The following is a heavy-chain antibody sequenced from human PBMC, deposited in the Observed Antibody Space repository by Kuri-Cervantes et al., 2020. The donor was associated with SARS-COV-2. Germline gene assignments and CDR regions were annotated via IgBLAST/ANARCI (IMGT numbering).Heavy chain of an antibody. D-gene: IGHD6-13*01. J-gene: IGHJ4*02. CDR1: GFTFSAYT. CDR3: ARGFKIAAAGPFDY. V-gene: IGHV3-21*01. Sequence: GGSLRLSCVASGFTFSAYTLNWVRQAPGKGLEWVSSITRSSVYISYADSLKGRFTISRDNAKNSLYLQMNSLRAEDTAVYYCARGFKIAAAGPFDYWGQGTLVTVSS. CDR2: ITRSSVYI.